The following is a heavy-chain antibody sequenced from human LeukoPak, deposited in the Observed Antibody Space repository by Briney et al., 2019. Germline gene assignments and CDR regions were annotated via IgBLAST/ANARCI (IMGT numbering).Heavy chain of an antibody. J-gene: IGHJ3*02. CDR3: ARSERIIMILGGAFDI. CDR1: GDSISSYY. V-gene: IGHV4-59*08. CDR2: SYYSGST. D-gene: IGHD3-22*01. Sequence: SETLSLTCTVSGDSISSYYWSGIRKPPGKGREGIGYSYYSGSTNYSPALKSRVTISVAQSKKPFSLKISSVTAADTAVHYCARSERIIMILGGAFDIWGQGTVVTVSS.